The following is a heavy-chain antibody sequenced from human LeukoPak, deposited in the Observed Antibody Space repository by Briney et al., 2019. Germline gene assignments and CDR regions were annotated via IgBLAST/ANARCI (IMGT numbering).Heavy chain of an antibody. CDR2: IYPGDSDT. CDR1: GYSFTSYW. Sequence: GASLKISCKGSGYSFTSYWIGWVRQMPGKGLEWMGIIYPGDSDTRYSPSFQGQVTISADKSISTAYLQWSSLKASDTAIYYCARPLYCSGGSCYSTHWGQGTLVTVSS. V-gene: IGHV5-51*01. CDR3: ARPLYCSGGSCYSTH. J-gene: IGHJ1*01. D-gene: IGHD2-15*01.